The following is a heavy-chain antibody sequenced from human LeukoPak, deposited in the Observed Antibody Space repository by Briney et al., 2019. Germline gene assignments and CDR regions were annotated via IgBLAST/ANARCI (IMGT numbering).Heavy chain of an antibody. V-gene: IGHV3-74*01. CDR1: GFTFSSYW. CDR2: INSDGSST. J-gene: IGHJ6*03. Sequence: GGSLRLSCAASGFTFSSYWMHWVRQAPGKGLVWVSRINSDGSSTSYADSVKGRFTISRDNAKNTLYLQMNSLRAEDTAVYYCARAGGPGIQNYYYYMDVWGKGTTVTVSS. D-gene: IGHD3-10*01. CDR3: ARAGGPGIQNYYYYMDV.